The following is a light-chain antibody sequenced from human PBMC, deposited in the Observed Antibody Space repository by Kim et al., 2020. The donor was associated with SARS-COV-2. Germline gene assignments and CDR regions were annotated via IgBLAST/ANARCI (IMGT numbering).Light chain of an antibody. CDR1: SSNIGSNV. V-gene: IGLV1-44*01. CDR3: AAWDDSLNGFVV. Sequence: RVTISCSVSSSNIGSNVVSWYQQVPGAAPKVLIHSNHQRPSGVPDRFSGSKSGTSASLAISGLQSEDEADYYCAAWDDSLNGFVVFGGGTQLTVL. J-gene: IGLJ2*01. CDR2: SNH.